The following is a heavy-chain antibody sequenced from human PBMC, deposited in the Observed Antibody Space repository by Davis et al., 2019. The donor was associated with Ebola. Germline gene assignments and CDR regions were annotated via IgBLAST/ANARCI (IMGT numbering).Heavy chain of an antibody. J-gene: IGHJ4*02. V-gene: IGHV3-23*01. CDR1: GFTFSNSA. Sequence: GGSLRLSCAASGFTFSNSALSWVRQAPGKGLEWVSAIGGNGGRTYYADSVKGRFTISRDNSKNTVYLQMNSLRAEDTAIYYCAKAHVRFLEWLLLNGYFDYWGQGTLVSVSS. D-gene: IGHD3-3*01. CDR3: AKAHVRFLEWLLLNGYFDY. CDR2: IGGNGGRT.